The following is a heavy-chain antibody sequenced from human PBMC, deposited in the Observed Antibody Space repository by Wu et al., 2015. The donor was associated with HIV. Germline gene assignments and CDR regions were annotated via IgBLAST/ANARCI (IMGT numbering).Heavy chain of an antibody. D-gene: IGHD6-19*01. Sequence: QVQLVQSEAEVKKPGASVKVSCKASGYTFTGHYLHWVRQAPGQGLEWMGSINPNSGGTNYAQKFRGRVTLSRDTYIRTAYMQLSRLIFDDTAVYYCARVISAWPSGAFDIWGQGTLVTVSS. V-gene: IGHV1-2*02. CDR1: GYTFTGHY. CDR2: INPNSGGT. CDR3: ARVISAWPSGAFDI. J-gene: IGHJ3*02.